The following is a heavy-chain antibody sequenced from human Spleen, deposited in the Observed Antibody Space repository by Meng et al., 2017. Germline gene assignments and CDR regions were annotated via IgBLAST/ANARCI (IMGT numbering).Heavy chain of an antibody. J-gene: IGHJ4*02. Sequence: ELQLVESGGGWVNPGGSLRLSCAASGFTFSDAWMSWVRQAPGKGLEWVGRLKSKNGGGTSDYAAPVKGRFTISRDDSKGTLYLQMNGLKAEDTAMYYCSWMNTVNTLGFWGQGTLVTVSS. D-gene: IGHD4-11*01. CDR1: GFTFSDAW. CDR2: LKSKNGGGTS. V-gene: IGHV3-15*01. CDR3: SWMNTVNTLGF.